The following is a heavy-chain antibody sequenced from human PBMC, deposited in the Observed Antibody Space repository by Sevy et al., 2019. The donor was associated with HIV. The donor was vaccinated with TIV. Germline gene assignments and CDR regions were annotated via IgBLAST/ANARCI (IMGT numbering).Heavy chain of an antibody. Sequence: SDPTLVKPTQTLTLTCTFSGFSLSTSGVGVGWIRQPPGKALEWLALIYWDDDKRYSPSLKSRLTITKDTSKNQVVLTMTNMDPVDTATYYCAHRLFYDYVWGSHDAFDIWGQGTMVTVSS. CDR3: AHRLFYDYVWGSHDAFDI. CDR2: IYWDDDK. V-gene: IGHV2-5*02. J-gene: IGHJ3*02. CDR1: GFSLSTSGVG. D-gene: IGHD3-16*01.